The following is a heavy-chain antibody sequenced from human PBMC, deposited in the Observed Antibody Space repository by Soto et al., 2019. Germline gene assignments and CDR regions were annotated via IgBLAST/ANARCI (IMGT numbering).Heavy chain of an antibody. D-gene: IGHD6-6*01. J-gene: IGHJ6*02. CDR1: GGTFSSYA. V-gene: IGHV1-69*13. CDR3: ASSRGIAARFYYYYGMDV. Sequence: SVKVSCKASGGTFSSYAISWVRQAPGQGLEWMGGIIPIFGTANYAQKFQGRVTIAADESTSTAYMELSSLRSEDTAVYYCASSRGIAARFYYYYGMDVWGQGTTVTVSS. CDR2: IIPIFGTA.